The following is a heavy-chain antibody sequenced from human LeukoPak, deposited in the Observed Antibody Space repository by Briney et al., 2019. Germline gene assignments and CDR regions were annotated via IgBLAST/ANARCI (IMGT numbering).Heavy chain of an antibody. Sequence: RGSLRLSCAASGFTFSSYSMNWVRQAPGKGLEWVSSISSSSSYIYYADSVKGRFTISRDNAKNSLYLQMNSLRAGDTAVYYCARDNLLLYYFDYWGQGTLVTVSS. V-gene: IGHV3-21*01. CDR2: ISSSSSYI. CDR1: GFTFSSYS. J-gene: IGHJ4*02. CDR3: ARDNLLLYYFDY. D-gene: IGHD3-10*01.